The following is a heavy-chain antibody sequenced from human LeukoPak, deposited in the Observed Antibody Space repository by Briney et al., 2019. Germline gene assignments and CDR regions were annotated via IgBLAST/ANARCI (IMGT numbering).Heavy chain of an antibody. CDR3: ARHYGSGSYYYYYYGLEV. CDR2: IYYSGST. V-gene: IGHV4-39*01. J-gene: IGHJ6*02. CDR1: GGSISSSSYY. Sequence: SETPSLTCTVSGGSISSSSYYWGWIRQPPGKGLEWIGSIYYSGSTYYNPSLKSRVTISVDTSKNQFSLKLSSVTAADTAVYYCARHYGSGSYYYYYYGLEVWGQGITVTVSS. D-gene: IGHD3-10*01.